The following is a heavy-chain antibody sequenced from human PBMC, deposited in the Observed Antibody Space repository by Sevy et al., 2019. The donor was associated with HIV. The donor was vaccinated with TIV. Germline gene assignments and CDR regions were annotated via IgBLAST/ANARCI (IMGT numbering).Heavy chain of an antibody. V-gene: IGHV3-33*01. CDR3: ARSDDYGNYGDTRGYFDY. D-gene: IGHD4-17*01. CDR1: GFTFNSYG. CDR2: VWFDGYNK. J-gene: IGHJ4*02. Sequence: GGSLRLSCAASGFTFNSYGMHWVRQAPGKGLEWVAVVWFDGYNKYYADSVKGRFTISRDNSKNRLYLQMNSLRAEDTAVYYCARSDDYGNYGDTRGYFDYWDQGALVTVSS.